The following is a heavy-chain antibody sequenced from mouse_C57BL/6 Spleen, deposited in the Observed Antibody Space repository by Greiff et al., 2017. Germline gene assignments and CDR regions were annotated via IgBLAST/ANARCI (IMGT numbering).Heavy chain of an antibody. CDR1: GFTFSSYG. V-gene: IGHV5-6*01. CDR2: ISSGGSYT. CDR3: AREGNWYDRAY. D-gene: IGHD2-14*01. J-gene: IGHJ3*01. Sequence: EVHLVESGGDLVKPGGSLKLSCAASGFTFSSYGMSWVRQTPDKRLEWVATISSGGSYTYYPDSVKGRFTISRDNAKNTLYLQMSSLKSEDTAVYYCAREGNWYDRAYWGQGTLVTVSA.